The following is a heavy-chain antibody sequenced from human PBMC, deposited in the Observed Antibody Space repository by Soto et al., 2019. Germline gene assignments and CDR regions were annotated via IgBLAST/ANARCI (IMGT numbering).Heavy chain of an antibody. J-gene: IGHJ6*02. V-gene: IGHV3-53*01. CDR1: GLTVSHNY. Sequence: SLRLSCVASGLTVSHNYMAWVRQAPEMGLEGVSILYTEGTTYYADSVKGRFTISRDSSKNTLFLQMDSLRAEDTAVYYCVRPRPSGENYGMDVWGQGTTVTVSS. D-gene: IGHD3-16*01. CDR3: VRPRPSGENYGMDV. CDR2: LYTEGTT.